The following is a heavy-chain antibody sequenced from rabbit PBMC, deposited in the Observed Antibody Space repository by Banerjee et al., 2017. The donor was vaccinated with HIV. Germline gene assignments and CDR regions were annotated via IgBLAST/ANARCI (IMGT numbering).Heavy chain of an antibody. Sequence: QEQLVESGGGLVQPEGSLTLTCTASGFSFSSTYWMCWVRQAPGKVLEWIACINTSSGSTAYATWAIGRFAISRTSSTRVCLQMTSLTAADTASYFCAKDLAVVIGWNFGLWGPGSLVTVS. J-gene: IGHJ4*01. V-gene: IGHV1S45*01. CDR3: AKDLAVVIGWNFGL. CDR2: INTSSGST. CDR1: GFSFSSTYW. D-gene: IGHD1-1*01.